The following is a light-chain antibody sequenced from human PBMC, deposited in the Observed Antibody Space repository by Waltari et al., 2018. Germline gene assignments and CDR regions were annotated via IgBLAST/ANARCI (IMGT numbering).Light chain of an antibody. V-gene: IGLV1-44*01. CDR2: SND. Sequence: QSVLTQPPSASGTPGQRVTISCSGSISNIGSYTLNWYQQLPGTAPKLLMYSNDQRPSGVPDRFSGSKSGTSASLAISGLQSEDEADYYCVAWDDSLNAYVFGTGTKVTVL. CDR1: ISNIGSYT. J-gene: IGLJ1*01. CDR3: VAWDDSLNAYV.